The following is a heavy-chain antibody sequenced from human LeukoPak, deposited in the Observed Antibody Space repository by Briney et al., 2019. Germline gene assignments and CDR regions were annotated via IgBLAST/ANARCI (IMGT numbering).Heavy chain of an antibody. CDR3: ARDNPEYSSGWYGAFDV. Sequence: GGSLRLSCVGSGFTFSTFGMNWVRQAPGKGLEWVAYISSSGSTYYADSVRGRFTISSDSVKNSLHLQMNSLRVEDTAVYYCARDNPEYSSGWYGAFDVWGQGTMVTVSS. D-gene: IGHD6-19*01. CDR2: ISSSGST. J-gene: IGHJ3*01. CDR1: GFTFSTFG. V-gene: IGHV3-48*01.